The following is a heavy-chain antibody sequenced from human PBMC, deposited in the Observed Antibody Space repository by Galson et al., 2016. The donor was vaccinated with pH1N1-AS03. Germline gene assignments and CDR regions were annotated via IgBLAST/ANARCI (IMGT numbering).Heavy chain of an antibody. CDR3: AKDVFGWAFDV. D-gene: IGHD3-10*01. CDR1: GFSVRANA. V-gene: IGHV3-23*01. CDR2: LDGGGDGT. J-gene: IGHJ3*01. Sequence: SLRLSCADSGFSVRANAMSWVRQAPGKGLEWVASLDGGGDGTHYAGAVRGRFTISRDTSENTVYLQMNSLRAEDTALYYCAKDVFGWAFDVWGQGTMVTVSS.